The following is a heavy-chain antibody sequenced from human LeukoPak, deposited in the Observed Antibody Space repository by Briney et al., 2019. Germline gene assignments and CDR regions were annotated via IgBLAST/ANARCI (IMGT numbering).Heavy chain of an antibody. V-gene: IGHV4-61*02. CDR3: ARDRGLNWFDP. CDR2: IYTSGST. J-gene: IGHJ5*02. CDR1: GGSISSGSYY. Sequence: KPSETLSLTCTVSGGSISSGSYYWSWIRQPAGKGLEWIGRIYTSGSTNYNPSLKSRVTISVDTSKNQFSLKLSSVTAADTAVYYCARDRGLNWFDPRGQGTLVTVSS. D-gene: IGHD3-10*01.